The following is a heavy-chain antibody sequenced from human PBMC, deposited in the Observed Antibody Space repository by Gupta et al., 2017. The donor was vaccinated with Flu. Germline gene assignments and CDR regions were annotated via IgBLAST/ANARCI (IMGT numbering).Heavy chain of an antibody. CDR3: AKCRGTTVSPLDY. J-gene: IGHJ4*02. CDR1: GLSLSGYD. V-gene: IGHV1-8*01. CDR2: VSPGIENS. D-gene: IGHD1-1*01. Sequence: QVQLVQSGSEVKRRGASGTVFCKTSGLSLSGYDVHWVSQAAGQGREWMGWVSPGIENSGLAHECERIVAVTSRTSISTVDMELISLTSEDTSCYYCAKCRGTTVSPLDYWGQGTLVTVSS.